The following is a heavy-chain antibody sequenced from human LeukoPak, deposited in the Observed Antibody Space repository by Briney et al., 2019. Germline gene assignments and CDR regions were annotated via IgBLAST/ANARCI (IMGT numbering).Heavy chain of an antibody. Sequence: SETLSLTCTVSGGSISSSSYYWGWIRQPPGKGLEWIGSIYYGGSTYYNPSLKSRVTISVDTSKNQFSLKLSSVTAADTAVYYCARLITMIVVVPYFDYWGQGTLVTVSS. CDR3: ARLITMIVVVPYFDY. V-gene: IGHV4-39*01. CDR2: IYYGGST. CDR1: GGSISSSSYY. D-gene: IGHD3-22*01. J-gene: IGHJ4*02.